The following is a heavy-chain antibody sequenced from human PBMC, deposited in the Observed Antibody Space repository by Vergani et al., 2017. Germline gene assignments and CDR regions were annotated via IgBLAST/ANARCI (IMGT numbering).Heavy chain of an antibody. CDR1: GFTFSNAW. CDR3: AKVKYSSFDAFDI. CDR2: ISGSGGST. J-gene: IGHJ3*02. D-gene: IGHD6-6*01. V-gene: IGHV3-23*04. Sequence: EVQLVESGGGLVKPGGSLRLSCAASGFTFSNAWMSWVRQAPGKGLEWVSAISGSGGSTYYADSVKGRFTISRDNSKNTLYLQMNSLRAEDTAVYYCAKVKYSSFDAFDIWGQGTMVTVSS.